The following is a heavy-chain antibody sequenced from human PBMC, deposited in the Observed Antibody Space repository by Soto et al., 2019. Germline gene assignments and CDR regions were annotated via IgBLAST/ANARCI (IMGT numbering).Heavy chain of an antibody. V-gene: IGHV3-66*01. CDR2: IYSGGST. D-gene: IGHD3-22*01. CDR1: GFTVSSHY. Sequence: PGGSLRLACAASGFTVSSHYMSWVRQAPGKGLEWVSVIYSGGSTYYTDSVKGRFTISRDNSKNTLFLQMNSLRAEDTAVYYCVRDYYGRNSRYFHLWGRGTLVSGSS. CDR3: VRDYYGRNSRYFHL. J-gene: IGHJ2*01.